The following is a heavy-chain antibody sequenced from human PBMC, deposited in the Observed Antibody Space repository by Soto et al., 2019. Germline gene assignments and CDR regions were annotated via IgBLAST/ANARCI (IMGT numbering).Heavy chain of an antibody. Sequence: GGSLRLSCAASGFTFSSYAMSWVRQAPGKGLEWVSAISGSGGSTYYADSVKGRFTISRDNSKNTLYLQMNSLRAEDTAVYYCAKAKYGSGSLLIDYYYYGMDVWGQGTTVTVSS. J-gene: IGHJ6*02. CDR1: GFTFSSYA. D-gene: IGHD3-10*01. V-gene: IGHV3-23*01. CDR3: AKAKYGSGSLLIDYYYYGMDV. CDR2: ISGSGGST.